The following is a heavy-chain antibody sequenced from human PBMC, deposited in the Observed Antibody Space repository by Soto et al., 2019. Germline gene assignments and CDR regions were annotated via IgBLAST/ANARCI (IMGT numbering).Heavy chain of an antibody. CDR1: GGSISSGGYF. CDR2: IYYSGRT. CDR3: ARLAKEENPKVGSWYYFDY. Sequence: QVQLQESGPGLVKPSQTLSLTCTVSGGSISSGGYFWSWVRQHPGKGLEWIGNIYYSGRTYYNPSLKSRVTISVETSKNQFSVKLSSVTAADTAVYYCARLAKEENPKVGSWYYFDYWGPGTRVSVSS. J-gene: IGHJ4*02. V-gene: IGHV4-31*03. D-gene: IGHD6-13*01.